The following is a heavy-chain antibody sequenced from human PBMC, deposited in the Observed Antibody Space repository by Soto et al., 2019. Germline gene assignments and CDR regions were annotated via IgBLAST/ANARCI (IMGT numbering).Heavy chain of an antibody. CDR2: IYYSGST. V-gene: IGHV4-39*01. CDR1: GGSISSSSYY. Sequence: SETLSLTCTVSGGSISSSSYYWGWIRQPPGKGLEWIGSIYYSGSTYYNPSLKSRVTISVDTSKNQFSLKPSSVTAADTAVYYCARRQSSSWYGLWGQGTLVTVS. CDR3: ARRQSSSWYGL. D-gene: IGHD6-13*01. J-gene: IGHJ4*02.